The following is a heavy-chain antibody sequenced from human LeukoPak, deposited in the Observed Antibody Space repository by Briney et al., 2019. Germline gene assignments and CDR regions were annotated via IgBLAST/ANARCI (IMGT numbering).Heavy chain of an antibody. D-gene: IGHD3-16*02. V-gene: IGHV4-34*01. Sequence: SETLSLTCAVYGGSFSGYYWSWIRQPPGKGLEWVGEINHSGSTNYNPSLKSRVTISVDTSKNQFSLKLSSVTAADTAVYYCASSYDYVWGSYRPPYFDYWGQGNLVTVSS. CDR1: GGSFSGYY. J-gene: IGHJ4*02. CDR2: INHSGST. CDR3: ASSYDYVWGSYRPPYFDY.